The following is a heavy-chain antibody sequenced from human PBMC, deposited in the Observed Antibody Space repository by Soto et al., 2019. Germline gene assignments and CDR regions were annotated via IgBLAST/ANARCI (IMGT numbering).Heavy chain of an antibody. V-gene: IGHV1-2*02. J-gene: IGHJ4*02. CDR1: GYTFIGYY. CDR3: ARGRDGIVGATTRFDY. CDR2: INPNSGGT. Sequence: ASVKVSCKASGYTFIGYYMHWVRQAPGQGLEWMGWINPNSGGTKYAQKFQGRVTMTRDTSISTAYMELSSLRSEDTAVYYCARGRDGIVGATTRFDYWGQGTLVTVSS. D-gene: IGHD1-26*01.